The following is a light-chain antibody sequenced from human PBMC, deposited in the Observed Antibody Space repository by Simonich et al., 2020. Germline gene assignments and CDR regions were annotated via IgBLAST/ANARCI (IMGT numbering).Light chain of an antibody. V-gene: IGKV4-1*01. CDR1: QSVLYSSNHKNY. Sequence: DIVMTQSPDSLAVSLGERATINCKSSQSVLYSSNHKNYLAWSQQKPGQPPKLLIYLASTRESGVPDRLSGSGSGTDFTLTISSLQAEDVAVYYCQQYYSTPLTFGQGTKVEIK. CDR3: QQYYSTPLT. J-gene: IGKJ1*01. CDR2: LAS.